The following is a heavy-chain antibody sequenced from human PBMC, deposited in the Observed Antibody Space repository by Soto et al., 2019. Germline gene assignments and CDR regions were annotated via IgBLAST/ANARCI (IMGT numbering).Heavy chain of an antibody. D-gene: IGHD6-19*01. Sequence: QVQLVQSGAEVKKPGSSVKVSCQASGGTLNKHAITWLRRAPGQGLEWLGGIIPMFGIPNYPQKFKGRVTITADDSTNTSHMELSSLTSDDTAVYYCARGGTSGWLKGAYDVWGQGTQVTVSS. V-gene: IGHV1-69*01. CDR3: ARGGTSGWLKGAYDV. J-gene: IGHJ3*01. CDR2: IIPMFGIP. CDR1: GGTLNKHA.